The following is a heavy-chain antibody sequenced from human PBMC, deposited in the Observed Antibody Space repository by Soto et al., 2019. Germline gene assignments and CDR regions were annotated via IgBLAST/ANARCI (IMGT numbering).Heavy chain of an antibody. CDR3: ARGEDGIAAAGYYYYYMDV. V-gene: IGHV4-31*02. CDR1: GDSVRIWVFD. CDR2: IYYSGST. Sequence: SVTMRLTWSVCGDSVRIWVFDVRWIRQHPGKGLEWMGYIYYSGSTHYNPSLKSRVTISVDTSKHQCSLTLRSVTAADTAVYYCARGEDGIAAAGYYYYYMDVWGKGTTVTVSS. J-gene: IGHJ6*03. D-gene: IGHD6-13*01.